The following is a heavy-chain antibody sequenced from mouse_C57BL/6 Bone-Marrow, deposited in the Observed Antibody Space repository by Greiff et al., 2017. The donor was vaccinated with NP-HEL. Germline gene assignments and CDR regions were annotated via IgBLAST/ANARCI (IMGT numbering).Heavy chain of an antibody. J-gene: IGHJ3*01. CDR3: ARDGYPGLAY. CDR1: GYSITSGYY. D-gene: IGHD2-2*01. CDR2: ISYDGSN. Sequence: EVKLMESGPGLVKPSQSLSLTCSVTGYSITSGYYWNWIRQFPGNKLEWMGYISYDGSNNYNPSLKNRISITRDTSKNQFFLKLNSVTTEDTATYYCARDGYPGLAYWGQGTLVTVSA. V-gene: IGHV3-6*01.